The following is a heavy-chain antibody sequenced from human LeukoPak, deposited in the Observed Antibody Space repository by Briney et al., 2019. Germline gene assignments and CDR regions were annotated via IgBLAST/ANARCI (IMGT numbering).Heavy chain of an antibody. CDR3: ARVPPTGHRILYHSRAFDI. Sequence: GGSLRLSCAASGFTFSSYAMHWVRQAPGKGLEWVAVISYDGSNKYYADSVKGRFTISRDNSKNTLYLQMNSLRAEDTAVYYCARVPPTGHRILYHSRAFDIWGQGTMVTVSS. CDR1: GFTFSSYA. D-gene: IGHD2-8*01. CDR2: ISYDGSNK. J-gene: IGHJ3*02. V-gene: IGHV3-30*04.